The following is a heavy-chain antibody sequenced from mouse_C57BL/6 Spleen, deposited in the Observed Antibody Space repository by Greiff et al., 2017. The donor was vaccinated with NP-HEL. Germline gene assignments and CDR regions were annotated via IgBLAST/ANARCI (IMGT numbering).Heavy chain of an antibody. D-gene: IGHD1-1*01. J-gene: IGHJ4*01. CDR3: ARAGCSSDGRDYAMDY. Sequence: QVQLKESGAELVRPGASVKLSCKASGFTFTDYYINWVKQRPGQGLEWIARIYPGSGNTYYNEKFKGKATLTAEKSSSTAYMQLSSLTSEDSAVYFGARAGCSSDGRDYAMDYWGQGTSVTVSS. CDR2: IYPGSGNT. CDR1: GFTFTDYY. V-gene: IGHV1-76*01.